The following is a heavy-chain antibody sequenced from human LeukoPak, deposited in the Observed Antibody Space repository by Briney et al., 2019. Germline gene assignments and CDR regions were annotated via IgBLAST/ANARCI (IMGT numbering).Heavy chain of an antibody. D-gene: IGHD6-13*01. CDR3: ARKLRSWTHYFDL. CDR2: IYYSGST. Sequence: SETLSLTCTVSGGSISSYYWSWIRQPPGKGLEWIGYIYYSGSTNYNPSLKSRVTISVDTSKNQFSLKLSSVTAADTAVYYCARKLRSWTHYFDLWGQGTLVTVSS. J-gene: IGHJ4*02. CDR1: GGSISSYY. V-gene: IGHV4-59*12.